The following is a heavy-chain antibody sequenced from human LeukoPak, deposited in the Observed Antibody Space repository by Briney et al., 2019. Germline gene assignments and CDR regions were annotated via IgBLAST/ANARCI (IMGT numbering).Heavy chain of an antibody. CDR3: AKDWAGITMVRGGWYFDL. D-gene: IGHD3-10*01. J-gene: IGHJ2*01. CDR2: ISGSGGSI. V-gene: IGHV3-23*01. Sequence: GGSLRLSCAASGFIFSSYAMSWVRQAPGKGLEWVSAISGSGGSIYYADSVKGRFTISRDNSKNTLYLQMNSLRAEDTAVYYCAKDWAGITMVRGGWYFDLWGRGTLVTVSS. CDR1: GFIFSSYA.